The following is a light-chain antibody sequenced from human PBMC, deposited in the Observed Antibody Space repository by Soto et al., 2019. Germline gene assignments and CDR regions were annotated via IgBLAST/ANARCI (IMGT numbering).Light chain of an antibody. Sequence: QSVLTQSPSVSAAPGQKVTISCSGSSSNIGNNYVSWYQQLPGTAPKLLIYDNNKRPSGIPDRFSGSKSGTSGTLDITGLQTGDEADYYCATWDGSLTGEVFGGGTPLTVL. J-gene: IGLJ7*01. CDR3: ATWDGSLTGEV. V-gene: IGLV1-51*01. CDR2: DNN. CDR1: SSNIGNNY.